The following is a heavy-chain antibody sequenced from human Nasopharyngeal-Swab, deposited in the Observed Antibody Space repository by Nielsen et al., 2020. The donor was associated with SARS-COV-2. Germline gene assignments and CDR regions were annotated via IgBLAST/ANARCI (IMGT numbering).Heavy chain of an antibody. D-gene: IGHD3-22*01. V-gene: IGHV3-30-3*01. J-gene: IGHJ3*02. Sequence: VRQAPGKGLEWMAVISYDGSNKYYADSVKGRFTISRDNSKNTLYLQMNSLRAEDTAVYYCASLGDSSGYYYRIDGYAHDAHDAFDIWGQGTMVTVSS. CDR3: ASLGDSSGYYYRIDGYAHDAHDAFDI. CDR2: ISYDGSNK.